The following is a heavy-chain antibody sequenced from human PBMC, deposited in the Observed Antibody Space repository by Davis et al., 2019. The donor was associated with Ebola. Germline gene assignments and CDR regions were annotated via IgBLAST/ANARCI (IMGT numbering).Heavy chain of an antibody. J-gene: IGHJ4*02. CDR1: NFSFVSAHH. Sequence: SETLSLTCTVSNFSFVSAHHWGWIRQPPGKGLEWIGTIYDSGTTDYNPSLKSRATISVNTSKNQFSLKLSSVTAADTAVYYCARDRHDTSGYGFWGQGTLVTVSS. D-gene: IGHD3-22*01. CDR3: ARDRHDTSGYGF. V-gene: IGHV4-38-2*02. CDR2: IYDSGTT.